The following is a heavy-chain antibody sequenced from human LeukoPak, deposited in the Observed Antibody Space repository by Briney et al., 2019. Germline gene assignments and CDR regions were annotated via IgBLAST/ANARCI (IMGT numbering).Heavy chain of an antibody. CDR2: ISYDGGNK. J-gene: IGHJ4*02. CDR1: GLTFSSYA. D-gene: IGHD2-2*01. CDR3: AKEGAIVVVAADISAFDL. Sequence: PGGSLRLSCVASGLTFSSYAVHWVRQAPGKGLEWVAIISYDGGNKYYADSVKGRFTISRDNSKNTLFLQMNSLRAEDTAVYYCAKEGAIVVVAADISAFDLWGQGTLVTVSS. V-gene: IGHV3-30-3*01.